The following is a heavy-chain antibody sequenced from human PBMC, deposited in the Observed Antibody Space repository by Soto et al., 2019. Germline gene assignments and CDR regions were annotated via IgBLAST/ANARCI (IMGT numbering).Heavy chain of an antibody. CDR2: TYYRSKWYN. CDR1: GDSVSSNSAA. D-gene: IGHD6-19*01. J-gene: IGHJ4*02. Sequence: SQTLSLTCAISGDSVSSNSAALNLIMQSPSRGLEWLGRTYYRSKWYNDYAVSVKSRITINPDTSKNQFSLQLNSVTPEDTAVYYCASERAGNFMYWGQGTRVTVSS. CDR3: ASERAGNFMY. V-gene: IGHV6-1*01.